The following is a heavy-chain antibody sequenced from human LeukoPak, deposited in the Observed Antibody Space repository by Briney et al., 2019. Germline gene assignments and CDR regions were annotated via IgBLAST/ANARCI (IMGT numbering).Heavy chain of an antibody. CDR3: ARRIARSSSGFDY. J-gene: IGHJ4*02. CDR2: IYYSGST. CDR1: GGSISSSSYY. V-gene: IGHV4-39*01. D-gene: IGHD6-6*01. Sequence: PSETLSLLCTVSGGSISSSSYYWGWIRQPPGKGQEWIGTIYYSGSTYYNPSLKSRVTVSVDTSKNQFSLKLSSVTAADTAMYYCARRIARSSSGFDYWGQGTLVTVSS.